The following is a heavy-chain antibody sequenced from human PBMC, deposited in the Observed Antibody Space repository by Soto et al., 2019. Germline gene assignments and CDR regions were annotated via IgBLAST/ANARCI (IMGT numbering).Heavy chain of an antibody. CDR2: INSDGSTI. D-gene: IGHD6-19*01. CDR1: GFPFSNYW. V-gene: IGHV3-74*01. CDR3: SGLPY. J-gene: IGHJ4*02. Sequence: PGGSLILSCAASGFPFSNYWMHWVRQAPGKGLVWVSRINSDGSTINYADSVKGRFTISRDNAKNTLYLQMNSLRAEDTAVYYCSGLPYWGQGTLVTVSS.